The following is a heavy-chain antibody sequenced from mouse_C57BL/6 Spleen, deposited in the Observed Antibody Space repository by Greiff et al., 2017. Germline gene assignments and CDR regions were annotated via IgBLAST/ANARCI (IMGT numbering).Heavy chain of an antibody. CDR2: IDPSDSYT. CDR3: ARGRDYEVFAY. D-gene: IGHD2-4*01. J-gene: IGHJ3*01. Sequence: QVQLQQPGAELVKPGASVKLSCKASGYTFTSYWMQWVKQRPGQGLEWIGEIDPSDSYTNYNQKFKGKATLTVDTSSSTAYMQLSSLTSEDSAVYYCARGRDYEVFAYWGQGTLVTVSA. CDR1: GYTFTSYW. V-gene: IGHV1-50*01.